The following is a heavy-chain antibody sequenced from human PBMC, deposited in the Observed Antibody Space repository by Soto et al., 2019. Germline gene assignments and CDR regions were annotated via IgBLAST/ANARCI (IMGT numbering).Heavy chain of an antibody. CDR3: APMIAEADY. V-gene: IGHV3-21*01. J-gene: IGHJ4*02. CDR2: ISSSSSYI. Sequence: PGGSLRLSCAASGFTFSSYSMNWVRQAPGKELEWVSSISSSSSYIYYADSVKGRFTISRDNAKNSLYLQMNSLRAEDTAVYYCAPMIAEADYWGQGTLVTVSS. D-gene: IGHD6-19*01. CDR1: GFTFSSYS.